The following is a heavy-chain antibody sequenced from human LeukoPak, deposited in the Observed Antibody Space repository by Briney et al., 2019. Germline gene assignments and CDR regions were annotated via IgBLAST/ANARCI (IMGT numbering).Heavy chain of an antibody. Sequence: PGRSLRLSCAASGFTFSNYGMSWVRQAPGKGLEWVSVISGSGDSTYYAESVKGRFTISRDKSKNTLYLQMNSLRAEDTAVYYCAKTRSWYYFDYWGQGTLVTVSS. CDR2: ISGSGDST. V-gene: IGHV3-23*01. J-gene: IGHJ4*02. CDR1: GFTFSNYG. CDR3: AKTRSWYYFDY. D-gene: IGHD6-13*01.